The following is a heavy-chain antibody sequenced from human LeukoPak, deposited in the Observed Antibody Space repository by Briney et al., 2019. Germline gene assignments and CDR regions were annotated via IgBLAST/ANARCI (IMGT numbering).Heavy chain of an antibody. Sequence: SETLSLTCAVSGYSISSGYYWGWIRQPPGKGLEWIGSIYHSGSTYYNPSLKSRVTISVDTSKNQFSLKLSSVTAADTAVYYCARLDGRWGQGTLVTVSS. CDR3: ARLDGR. J-gene: IGHJ4*02. D-gene: IGHD1-1*01. V-gene: IGHV4-38-2*01. CDR2: IYHSGST. CDR1: GYSISSGYY.